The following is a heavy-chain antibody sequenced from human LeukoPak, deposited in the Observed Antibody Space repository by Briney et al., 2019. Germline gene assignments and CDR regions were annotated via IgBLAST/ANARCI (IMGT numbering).Heavy chain of an antibody. J-gene: IGHJ4*02. CDR1: GFTFSSYS. V-gene: IGHV3-23*01. CDR3: AKEGGLRSSWSFDF. Sequence: GGSLRLSCAASGFTFSSYSMNWVRQAPGKGLEWVSGISGSGGSTYYADSAKGRFTISRDNSKNTLYLQMNSLRVEDTAVYYCAKEGGLRSSWSFDFWGQGILVIVSS. CDR2: ISGSGGST. D-gene: IGHD6-13*01.